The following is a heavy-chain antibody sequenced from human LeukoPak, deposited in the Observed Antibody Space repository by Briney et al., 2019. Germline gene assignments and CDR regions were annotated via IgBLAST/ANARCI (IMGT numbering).Heavy chain of an antibody. V-gene: IGHV3-48*03. CDR1: GFTFSSYE. D-gene: IGHD2-21*02. Sequence: GGSLRLSCAASGFTFSSYEMNWVRQAPGKGLEWVSYISSSGSTIYYADSVKGRFTISRDNAKNSLYLQMNSLRAEDTAVYYCARDLSRVVTATYFDYWGQGTLVTVSS. J-gene: IGHJ4*02. CDR3: ARDLSRVVTATYFDY. CDR2: ISSSGSTI.